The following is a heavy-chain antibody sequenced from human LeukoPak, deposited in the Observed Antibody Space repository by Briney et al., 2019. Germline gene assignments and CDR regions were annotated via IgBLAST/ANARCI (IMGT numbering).Heavy chain of an antibody. CDR3: ARDRDVYDTSANYYYYGMDV. J-gene: IGHJ6*02. V-gene: IGHV3-21*01. CDR2: ISSSSSYI. CDR1: GFTFSSYS. Sequence: GGSLRLSCAASGFTFSSYSMNWVRQAPGKGLEWVSSISSSSSYIYYADSVKGRFTISRDNAKNSLYLQMNSLRAEDTAVYYCARDRDVYDTSANYYYYGMDVWGQGTTVTVSS. D-gene: IGHD3-22*01.